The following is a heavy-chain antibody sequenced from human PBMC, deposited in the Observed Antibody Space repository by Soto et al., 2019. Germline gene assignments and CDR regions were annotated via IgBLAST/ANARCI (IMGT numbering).Heavy chain of an antibody. V-gene: IGHV4-34*01. CDR2: INHSGST. CDR1: GGSFSGYY. J-gene: IGHJ6*03. Sequence: PSETLSLNCAVYGGSFSGYYWSWIRQPPGKGLEWIGEINHSGSTNYNPSLKSRVTISVDASKNQFFLKLRSVTAADTAVYYCARGPRVGSSYARHYYYVDVWGKGTTVTVSS. D-gene: IGHD6-6*01. CDR3: ARGPRVGSSYARHYYYVDV.